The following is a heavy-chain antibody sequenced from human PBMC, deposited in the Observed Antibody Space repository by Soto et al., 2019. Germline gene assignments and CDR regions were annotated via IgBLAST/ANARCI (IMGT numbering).Heavy chain of an antibody. Sequence: SETLSLTCAVSGGSISSGGYSWSWIRQPPGKGLEWIGYIYHSGSTYYNSSLKSRVTISVDRSKNQFSLKLSSVTAADTAVYYCAKDRRYSYDAFDVWGQGTMVTVSS. J-gene: IGHJ3*01. CDR3: AKDRRYSYDAFDV. D-gene: IGHD5-18*01. CDR1: GGSISSGGYS. CDR2: IYHSGST. V-gene: IGHV4-30-2*01.